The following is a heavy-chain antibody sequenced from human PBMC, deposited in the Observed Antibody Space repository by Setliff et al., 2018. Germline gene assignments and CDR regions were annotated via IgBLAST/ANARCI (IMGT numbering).Heavy chain of an antibody. Sequence: SETLSLTCTVYGGSFSDYYWGWVRQPPGKGLEWIGEINHSGSTNYIPSLKSRLTISVDTSKNQFSLKLSSVTAADTAMYYCRFWSGYYKNDYWGQETLVTVSS. CDR3: RFWSGYYKNDY. D-gene: IGHD3-3*01. CDR1: GGSFSDYY. V-gene: IGHV4-34*01. J-gene: IGHJ4*02. CDR2: INHSGST.